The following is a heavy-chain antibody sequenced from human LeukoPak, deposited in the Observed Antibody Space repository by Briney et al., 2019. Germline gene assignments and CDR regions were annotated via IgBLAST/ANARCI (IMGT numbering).Heavy chain of an antibody. CDR3: TRGGASSGYDY. Sequence: GASVKVSCKASGYTFTTYDISWVRQAPGQGLEWVGWISAYNGNTNYAQKVQGRVTMTTDTSTSTAYMELRSLRSDDPAVYYCTRGGASSGYDYWGQGTLVTVSS. CDR1: GYTFTTYD. J-gene: IGHJ4*02. CDR2: ISAYNGNT. V-gene: IGHV1-18*01. D-gene: IGHD6-19*01.